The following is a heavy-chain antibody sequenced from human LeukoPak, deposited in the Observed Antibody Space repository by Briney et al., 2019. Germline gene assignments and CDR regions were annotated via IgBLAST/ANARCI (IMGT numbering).Heavy chain of an antibody. Sequence: SETLSLTCTVSGGSISSYYWSWIRQPPGKGLEWIGYIYYSGSTNYNPSLKSRVTISVDTSKNQFSLKLSSVTAADTAVYYCARLRYDSSGYPTPLFDYWGQGTLVTVSS. D-gene: IGHD3-22*01. J-gene: IGHJ4*02. CDR1: GGSISSYY. CDR3: ARLRYDSSGYPTPLFDY. V-gene: IGHV4-59*01. CDR2: IYYSGST.